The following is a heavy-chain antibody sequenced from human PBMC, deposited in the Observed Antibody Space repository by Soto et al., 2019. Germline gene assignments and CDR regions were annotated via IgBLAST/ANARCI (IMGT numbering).Heavy chain of an antibody. CDR1: GFTFSSYG. V-gene: IGHV3-33*01. Sequence: GGSLRLSCAASGFTFSSYGMHWVRQAPGKGLEWVAVIWYDGSNKYYADSVKGRFTISRDNSKNTLYLQMNSLRAEDTAVYYCARTPLVGYSGSYYGKYYYYYGMDVWGQGTTVTVSS. J-gene: IGHJ6*02. CDR2: IWYDGSNK. D-gene: IGHD1-26*01. CDR3: ARTPLVGYSGSYYGKYYYYYGMDV.